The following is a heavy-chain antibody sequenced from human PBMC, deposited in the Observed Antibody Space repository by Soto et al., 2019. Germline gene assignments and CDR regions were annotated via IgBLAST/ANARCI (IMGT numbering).Heavy chain of an antibody. D-gene: IGHD2-2*01. J-gene: IGHJ4*02. CDR1: LVSISSGNW. Sequence: QVQLQESGPGLVEPSGTLSLTCAVSLVSISSGNWWSWVRQPAGRGLEYIGEISHRGTTNYNPSLESGLTISLDASKNQFSLKLTAVAAADTAVYYCATKKVPAPGNYWGEGTLVIVSS. CDR3: ATKKVPAPGNY. CDR2: ISHRGTT. V-gene: IGHV4-4*02.